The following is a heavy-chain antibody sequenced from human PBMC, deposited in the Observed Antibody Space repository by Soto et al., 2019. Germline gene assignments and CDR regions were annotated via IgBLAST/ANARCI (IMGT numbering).Heavy chain of an antibody. CDR3: ARDRSAILWFGELFNYGMDV. D-gene: IGHD3-10*01. V-gene: IGHV4-61*01. Sequence: SETLSLTCTVSGGSVSSGSYYWSWIRQPPGKGLERIGYIYYSGSTNYNPSLKSRVTISVDTSKNQFSLRLSSVTAADTAVYYCARDRSAILWFGELFNYGMDVWGQGTTVTVSS. CDR2: IYYSGST. J-gene: IGHJ6*02. CDR1: GGSVSSGSYY.